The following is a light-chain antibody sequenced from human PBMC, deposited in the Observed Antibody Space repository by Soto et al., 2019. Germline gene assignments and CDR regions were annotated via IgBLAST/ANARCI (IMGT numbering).Light chain of an antibody. J-gene: IGKJ1*01. V-gene: IGKV3-20*01. CDR3: LQYHLDAT. CDR2: GAS. CDR1: QSVSSSY. Sequence: EIVLTQSPGTLSLSPGERATLSCRASQSVSSSYLAWYQQKPGQAPRLLIYGASSRATGIPDRFSGSGSGTDFTLTISRLEPEDFAVYYCLQYHLDATFGQGTKVDIK.